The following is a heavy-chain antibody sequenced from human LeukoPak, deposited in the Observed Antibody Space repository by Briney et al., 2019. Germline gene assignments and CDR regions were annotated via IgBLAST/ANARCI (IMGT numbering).Heavy chain of an antibody. CDR3: ARGIIAMVY. J-gene: IGHJ4*02. Sequence: SGTLSLACAVSGDSISSSTWWNWVRQPPGKGLEWIGEINHSGSTNYNPSLKSRVTISVDTSKNQFSLKLSSVTAADTAVYYCARGIIAMVYWGQGTLVTVSS. D-gene: IGHD4/OR15-4a*01. V-gene: IGHV4-4*02. CDR1: GDSISSSTW. CDR2: INHSGST.